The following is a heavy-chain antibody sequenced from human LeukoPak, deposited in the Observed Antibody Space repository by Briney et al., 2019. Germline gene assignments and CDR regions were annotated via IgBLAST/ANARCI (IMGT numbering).Heavy chain of an antibody. J-gene: IGHJ3*02. CDR2: IYYSGST. CDR3: ATRPIVVVVAATYAFDI. Sequence: PSETLSLTCTVSGGSISSSSYYWGWIRQPPGKGLEWIWSIYYSGSTYYNPSLKSRVTISVDTSKNQFSLKLSSVTAADTAVYYCATRPIVVVVAATYAFDIWGQGTMVTVSS. V-gene: IGHV4-39*01. D-gene: IGHD2-15*01. CDR1: GGSISSSSYY.